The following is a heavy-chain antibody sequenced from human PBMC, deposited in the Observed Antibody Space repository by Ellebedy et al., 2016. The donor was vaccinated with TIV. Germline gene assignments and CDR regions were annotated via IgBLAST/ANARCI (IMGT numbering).Heavy chain of an antibody. D-gene: IGHD3-22*01. V-gene: IGHV3-7*01. Sequence: GGSLRLSXAASGFTFSSYSMNWVRQAPGKGLEWVANINRDGRAIQYADSVEGRFTISRDNAKKSLFLQMNSLRVEDTAMYYCAKDLPYYYDRSGFYSPSYYFDYWGQGTLVTVSS. J-gene: IGHJ4*02. CDR3: AKDLPYYYDRSGFYSPSYYFDY. CDR1: GFTFSSYS. CDR2: INRDGRAI.